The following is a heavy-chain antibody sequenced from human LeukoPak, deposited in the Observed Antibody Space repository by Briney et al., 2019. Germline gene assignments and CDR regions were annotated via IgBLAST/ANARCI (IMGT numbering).Heavy chain of an antibody. D-gene: IGHD6-13*01. J-gene: IGHJ5*02. CDR3: ARERSRSRGWFDP. CDR1: GGSISSGGYY. V-gene: IGHV4-30-2*01. CDR2: IHHSGST. Sequence: SEPLSLTCTVSGGSISSGGYYWSWNRQPPGKGLEWIGYIHHSGSTYYNPSLKSRVTISVDRSKNQFSLKLSSVTAADTAVYYCARERSRSRGWFDPWGQGTLATVSS.